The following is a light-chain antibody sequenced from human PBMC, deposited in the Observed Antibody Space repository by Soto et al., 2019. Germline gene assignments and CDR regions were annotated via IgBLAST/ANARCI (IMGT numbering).Light chain of an antibody. CDR1: QRVGRNY. Sequence: EIVLTQFPGILSLSPGERVTLSWRASQRVGRNYVAWYQQKPGQAPRVIIYAASNRASGIPDRFSGSGSGSDFTLTISILEPEDFAVYYCQQYGTSPWAFGQGTKVEIK. CDR3: QQYGTSPWA. CDR2: AAS. J-gene: IGKJ1*01. V-gene: IGKV3-20*01.